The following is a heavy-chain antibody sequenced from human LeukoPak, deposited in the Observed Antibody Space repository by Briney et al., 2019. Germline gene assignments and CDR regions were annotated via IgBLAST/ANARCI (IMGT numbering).Heavy chain of an antibody. D-gene: IGHD2-15*01. CDR1: GGSISSSSYY. CDR3: ARGGYCSGGSCYSEELSWFDP. J-gene: IGHJ5*02. V-gene: IGHV4-39*07. Sequence: SETLSLTCTVSGGSISSSSYYWGWIRQPPGKGLEWIGSIYYSGSTYYNPSLKSRVTISVDTSKNQFSLKLSSVTAADTAVYYCARGGYCSGGSCYSEELSWFDPWGQGTLVTVSS. CDR2: IYYSGST.